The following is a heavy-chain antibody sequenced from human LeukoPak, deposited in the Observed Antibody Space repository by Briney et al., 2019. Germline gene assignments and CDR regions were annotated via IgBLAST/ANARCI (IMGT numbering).Heavy chain of an antibody. D-gene: IGHD5-18*01. CDR3: ARLNGDEWDTAMVNPYYFDY. J-gene: IGHJ4*02. Sequence: GESLKISCKGSGYSFTSYWIGWVRQMPGKGLEWMGIIYPGDSDTRYSPSFQGQVTISADKSISTAYLQWSSLKASDTAMYYCARLNGDEWDTAMVNPYYFDYWGQGTLVTVSS. CDR2: IYPGDSDT. CDR1: GYSFTSYW. V-gene: IGHV5-51*01.